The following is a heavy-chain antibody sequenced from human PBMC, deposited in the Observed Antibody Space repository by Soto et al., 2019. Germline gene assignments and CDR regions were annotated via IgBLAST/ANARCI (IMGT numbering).Heavy chain of an antibody. D-gene: IGHD3-16*01. CDR3: AIGGPDLATIGSFDS. CDR2: SHYSGATT. J-gene: IGHJ4*02. CDR1: GYTFTNYY. V-gene: IGHV1-46*01. Sequence: QVQLVQSGAEVKRPGASVKVSCKASGYTFTNYYMPSVRQAPGQGLEWMGVSHYSGATTTYAQKFQGRVTMARDTSTSTGYVELSSLTSEDKAVDYYAIGGPDLATIGSFDSGGQGTLVTVSS.